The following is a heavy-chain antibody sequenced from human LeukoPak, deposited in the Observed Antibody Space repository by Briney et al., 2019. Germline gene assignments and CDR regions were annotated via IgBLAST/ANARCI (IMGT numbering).Heavy chain of an antibody. Sequence: GGSLRLSCAASGFTLRTLARSGVGQPPGKGLGGVSSIFPSGGEIHYADSVRGRFTISRDNSKSTLSLQMNSLRAEDTAIYYCATYRQVLLPFESWGQGTLVTVSS. CDR2: IFPSGGEI. V-gene: IGHV3-23*01. CDR1: GFTLRTLA. D-gene: IGHD2-8*02. CDR3: ATYRQVLLPFES. J-gene: IGHJ4*02.